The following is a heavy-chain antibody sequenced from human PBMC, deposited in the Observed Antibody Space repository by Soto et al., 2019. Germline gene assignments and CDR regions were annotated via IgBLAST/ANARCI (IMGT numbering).Heavy chain of an antibody. D-gene: IGHD1-1*01. J-gene: IGHJ6*02. CDR2: IIPILGPA. Sequence: SVKVSCKSSGGTFSSHSINWVRQAPGQGLEWMGGIIPILGPANFAKKFQGRVTITADESTTTAYMELSSLTSEDTAVYYCATGSFTSTGGRIGYHYNAMDVWGQGTTVTVSS. CDR1: GGTFSSHS. V-gene: IGHV1-69*13. CDR3: ATGSFTSTGGRIGYHYNAMDV.